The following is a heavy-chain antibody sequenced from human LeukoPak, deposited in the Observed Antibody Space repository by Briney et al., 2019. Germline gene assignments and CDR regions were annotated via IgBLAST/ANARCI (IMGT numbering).Heavy chain of an antibody. V-gene: IGHV4-39*07. Sequence: SVTLSLTCTVSGGSISSSSYYWGWIRQPPGKGLEWIGSIYYSGSTYYNPSLKSRVTISVDTSKNQFSLKLNSVIAADTAVYYCTGGSRFDPWGQGTLVTVSS. CDR3: TGGSRFDP. CDR2: IYYSGST. CDR1: GGSISSSSYY. J-gene: IGHJ5*02. D-gene: IGHD2-8*02.